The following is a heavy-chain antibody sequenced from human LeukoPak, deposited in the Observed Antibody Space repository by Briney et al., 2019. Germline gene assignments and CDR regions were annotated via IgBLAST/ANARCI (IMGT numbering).Heavy chain of an antibody. CDR2: INSDGSST. D-gene: IGHD1-26*01. J-gene: IGHJ5*02. V-gene: IGHV3-74*01. CDR1: GFTFSSYW. CDR3: ALAGGLVGATFAP. Sequence: PGGSLRLSCAASGFTFSSYWMHWVRQAPGKGLVWVSRINSDGSSTSYADSVKGRFTISRDNAKNTLYLQMNSLRAEDTAVYCCALAGGLVGATFAPWGQGTLVTVSS.